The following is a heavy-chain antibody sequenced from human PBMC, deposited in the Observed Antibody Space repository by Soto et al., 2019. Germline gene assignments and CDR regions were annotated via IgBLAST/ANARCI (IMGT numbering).Heavy chain of an antibody. D-gene: IGHD2-8*01. Sequence: PSGTLGRTCTVSGTSISSYYWCWRRQPPWTGLEWIANIHYSGTTNYNPSLASRVTLSVXXXXXXLXLXIXXXTAADRAMYFCARYNSYAIDYWGRGTLVTVSS. CDR3: ARYNSYAIDY. CDR2: IHYSGTT. J-gene: IGHJ4*02. CDR1: GTSISSYY. V-gene: IGHV4-59*07.